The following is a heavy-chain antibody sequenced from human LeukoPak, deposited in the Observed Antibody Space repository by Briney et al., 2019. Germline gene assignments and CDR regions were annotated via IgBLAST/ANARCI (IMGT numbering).Heavy chain of an antibody. Sequence: SQTLSLTCTVSGGFGGSISNGDYYWSWIRQHPEKGLEWIGYIHSNANTYRNPSLESRVAISIDPSKSQFSLRLSAVTAADTAVYYCARETRIEWLRFLDSWGQGILVTVSS. D-gene: IGHD5-12*01. CDR2: IHSNANT. CDR3: ARETRIEWLRFLDS. V-gene: IGHV4-31*03. J-gene: IGHJ4*02. CDR1: GGFGGSISNGDYY.